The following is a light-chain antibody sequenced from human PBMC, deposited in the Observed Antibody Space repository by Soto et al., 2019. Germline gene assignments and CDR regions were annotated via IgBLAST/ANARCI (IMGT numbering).Light chain of an antibody. CDR1: QNVFTN. Sequence: EIVMTQSPGTLSVSPGERATLPCRASQNVFTNVAWYQQRPGQPPRLLISGASTRATGVSARFSASGSGTEFTLTITSLQSEDFAVYYCQQYNLWPPITFGQGTRLEIK. CDR2: GAS. CDR3: QQYNLWPPIT. V-gene: IGKV3-15*01. J-gene: IGKJ5*01.